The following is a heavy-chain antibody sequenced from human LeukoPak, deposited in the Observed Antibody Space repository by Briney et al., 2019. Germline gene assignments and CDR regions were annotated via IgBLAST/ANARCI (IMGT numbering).Heavy chain of an antibody. D-gene: IGHD2-2*01. J-gene: IGHJ4*02. CDR1: GYTFATYW. V-gene: IGHV5-51*01. Sequence: GESLKISCKGFGYTFATYWIGYVRQMPGKGPVWMGTIYPSDSDTRYSPSFQGHVTISADESITTAYLQWSSLKASDSAMYYCTRTPRLVAHAFYFDQWGRGTLVTVSS. CDR3: TRTPRLVAHAFYFDQ. CDR2: IYPSDSDT.